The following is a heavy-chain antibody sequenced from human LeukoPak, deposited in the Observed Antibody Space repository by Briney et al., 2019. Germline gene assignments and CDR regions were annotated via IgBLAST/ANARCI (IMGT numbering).Heavy chain of an antibody. CDR3: ARHNYGDLVKHYYYYGMDV. J-gene: IGHJ6*02. CDR1: GYRFTSYW. CDR2: IYPDDSDT. Sequence: GESLKISCKGSGYRFTSYWIGWVRQMPGKGLEWMGIIYPDDSDTKYSPSFQGQVTISVDKSIITAYLQWSSLKASDTAMYYCARHNYGDLVKHYYYYGMDVWGQGTTVTVSS. V-gene: IGHV5-51*01. D-gene: IGHD4-17*01.